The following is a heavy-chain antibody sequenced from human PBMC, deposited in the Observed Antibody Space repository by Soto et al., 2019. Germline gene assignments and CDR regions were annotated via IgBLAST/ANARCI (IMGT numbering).Heavy chain of an antibody. J-gene: IGHJ4*02. D-gene: IGHD2-15*01. CDR3: ASHSPDTVVVVAATPLDY. Sequence: LSLTCTFSGGSISSYYWSWIRQPPGKGLEWIGYIYYSGSTNYNPSLKSRVTISVDTSKNQFSLKLSSVTAADTAVYYCASHSPDTVVVVAATPLDYWGQGTLVTVSS. CDR1: GGSISSYY. V-gene: IGHV4-59*08. CDR2: IYYSGST.